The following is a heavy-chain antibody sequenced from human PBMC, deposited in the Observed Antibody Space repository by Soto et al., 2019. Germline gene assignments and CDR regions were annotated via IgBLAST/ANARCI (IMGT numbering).Heavy chain of an antibody. CDR3: AWQGTTSFYFHS. CDR2: IKSIGANAPP. J-gene: IGHJ4*02. V-gene: IGHV3-15*05. CDR1: GLTFRDAW. D-gene: IGHD1-1*01. Sequence: EVQLVQSGGGLVNPGGSLRLSCAVSGLTFRDAWMNWVRQAPGRGLEWVANIKSIGANAPPEYAESVKGRFTISRDDPKNTMYLQMSSLRTEDTAVYYCAWQGTTSFYFHSWGQGTPVTVSS.